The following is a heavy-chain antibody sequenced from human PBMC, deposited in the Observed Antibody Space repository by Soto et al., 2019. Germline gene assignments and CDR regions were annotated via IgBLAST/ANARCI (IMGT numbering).Heavy chain of an antibody. CDR2: ISYDGSNK. CDR3: AKVGICGGDCSVFDY. Sequence: GGSLRLSCAASGFTFSSYGMHWVRQAPGKGLEWVAVISYDGSNKYYADSVKGRFTISRDNSKNTLYLQMNSLRAEDTAVYYCAKVGICGGDCSVFDYWGQGTLVTVSS. J-gene: IGHJ4*02. V-gene: IGHV3-30*18. D-gene: IGHD2-21*02. CDR1: GFTFSSYG.